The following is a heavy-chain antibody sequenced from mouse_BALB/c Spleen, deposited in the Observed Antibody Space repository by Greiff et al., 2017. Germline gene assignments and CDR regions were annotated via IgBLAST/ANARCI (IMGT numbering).Heavy chain of an antibody. CDR2: ILPGSGST. CDR3: ARGNPYYAMDY. V-gene: IGHV1-9*01. D-gene: IGHD2-1*01. Sequence: QVQLKESGAELMKPGASVKISCTATGYTFSSYWIEWVKQRPGHGLEWIGEILPGSGSTNYNEKFKGKATFTADTSSNTAYMQLSSLTSEDSAVYYCARGNPYYAMDYWGQGTSVTVSS. CDR1: GYTFSSYW. J-gene: IGHJ4*01.